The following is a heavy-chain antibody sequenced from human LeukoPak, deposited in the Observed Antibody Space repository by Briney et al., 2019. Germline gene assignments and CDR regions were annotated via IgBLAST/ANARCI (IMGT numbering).Heavy chain of an antibody. CDR1: GITLSNYG. D-gene: IGHD4-23*01. Sequence: GGSLRLSCAVSGITLSNYGMSWVRQAPGKGLEWVAGLSGSGGGTNYADSVQGRFTISRDNPKNTLYLQMNSLRAEDTAVYYCARLGGYLGYWGQGTLVTVSS. CDR2: LSGSGGGT. CDR3: ARLGGYLGY. J-gene: IGHJ4*02. V-gene: IGHV3-23*01.